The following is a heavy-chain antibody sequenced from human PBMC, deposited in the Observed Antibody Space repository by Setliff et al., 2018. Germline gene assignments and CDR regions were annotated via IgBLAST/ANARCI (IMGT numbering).Heavy chain of an antibody. CDR2: IKSEIAGGTT. CDR3: ARAKGTTMATQYFDY. Sequence: GGSLRLSCAASGFTFSEEWMSWVRQAPGKGLEWIGRIKSEIAGGTTDYGAPVKGRFTISRDDSKNTLLLQMNSLRAEDTAVYYCARAKGTTMATQYFDYWGHGTLVTVSS. J-gene: IGHJ4*01. D-gene: IGHD3-10*01. V-gene: IGHV3-15*01. CDR1: GFTFSEEW.